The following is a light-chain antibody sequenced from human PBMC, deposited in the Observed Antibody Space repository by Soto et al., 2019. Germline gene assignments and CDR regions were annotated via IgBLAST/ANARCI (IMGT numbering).Light chain of an antibody. V-gene: IGKV1-39*01. CDR2: TAS. J-gene: IGKJ3*01. CDR1: HDISDY. Sequence: DIEMTQSPSSLSASVGDRVIITCRASHDISDYLNWYRHKPGEAPRLLIYTASTLHGGVPSRFSGSGSGTEFTLTISSLQPEDFATYYCQESYSSPFTIGPGTRVDVK. CDR3: QESYSSPFT.